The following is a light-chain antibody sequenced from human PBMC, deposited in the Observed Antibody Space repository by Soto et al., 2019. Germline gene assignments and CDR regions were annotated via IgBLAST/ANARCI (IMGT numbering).Light chain of an antibody. CDR3: SSYTSSSTYV. V-gene: IGLV2-14*01. CDR1: SSEVGGYNY. Sequence: QSALTQPASVPGSPGQSITISCTGTSSEVGGYNYVSWYQQHPGKAPKLMNYDVSNRPSGVSNRFSGSKFGNPASLTFFGLQVEDEVDYYCSSYTSSSTYVCGTGTRVPVL. CDR2: DVS. J-gene: IGLJ1*01.